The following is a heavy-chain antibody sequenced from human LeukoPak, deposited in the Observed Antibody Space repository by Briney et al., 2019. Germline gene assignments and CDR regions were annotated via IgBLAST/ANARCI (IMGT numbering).Heavy chain of an antibody. CDR1: GGSISSYY. D-gene: IGHD3-22*01. V-gene: IGHV4-4*07. Sequence: SETLSLTCTVSGGSISSYYWSWIRQPAGKGLEWIGRIHSSGSTNYNPSLKSRVTMSVDTSKNQFSLKLSSVTAADTAVYYCARDQYYYDSSGYYRFDYWGREPWSPSPQ. CDR3: ARDQYYYDSSGYYRFDY. CDR2: IHSSGST. J-gene: IGHJ4*02.